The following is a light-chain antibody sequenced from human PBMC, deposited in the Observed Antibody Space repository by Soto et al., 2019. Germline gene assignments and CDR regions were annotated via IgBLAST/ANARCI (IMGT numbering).Light chain of an antibody. CDR2: TAS. V-gene: IGKV1-5*03. J-gene: IGKJ1*01. Sequence: DIQMTQSPSTLSASVGDRVTITCRASQSISIWLAWYQQKPGKAPKLLIYTASNLERGVPSRFSGSESGTEFTLSISNVKPDDYADYYCQHHNSYPRAFGQGEKVEIK. CDR1: QSISIW. CDR3: QHHNSYPRA.